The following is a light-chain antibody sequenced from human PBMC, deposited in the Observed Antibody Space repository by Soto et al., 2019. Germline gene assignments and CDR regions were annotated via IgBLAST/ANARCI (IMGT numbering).Light chain of an antibody. J-gene: IGLJ2*01. CDR1: SSNIGSYT. Sequence: QSVLTQPPSASGTPGQRVTISCSGSSSNIGSYTVNWYQQLPGTAPKLLIYSNIQRPSGVPDRFSGSKSGTSVSLAISGLQSEDEADYYCAAWDDSLNGVVFGGGTKLTVL. V-gene: IGLV1-44*01. CDR3: AAWDDSLNGVV. CDR2: SNI.